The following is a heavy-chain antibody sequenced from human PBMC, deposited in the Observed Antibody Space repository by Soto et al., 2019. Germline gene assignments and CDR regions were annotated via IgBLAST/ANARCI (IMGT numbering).Heavy chain of an antibody. CDR3: ERDKEGVVAGTYDY. Sequence: SETLSLTCAVSGGSISSSNWWSWVRQPPGKGLEWIGEIYHSGSTNYNPSLKSRVTISVEKSKKQFSLKLRSVTAEDTAVYYCERDKEGVVAGTYDYRGQGTLVTVS. J-gene: IGHJ4*02. CDR1: GGSISSSNW. D-gene: IGHD2-15*01. V-gene: IGHV4-4*02. CDR2: IYHSGST.